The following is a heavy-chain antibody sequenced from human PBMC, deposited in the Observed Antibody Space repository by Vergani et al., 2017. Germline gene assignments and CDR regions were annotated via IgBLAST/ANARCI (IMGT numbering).Heavy chain of an antibody. CDR1: GFTFSGSA. J-gene: IGHJ6*02. D-gene: IGHD2-15*01. V-gene: IGHV3-73*01. Sequence: EVQLVESGGGLVQPGGSLKLSCAASGFTFSGSAMHWVRQASGKGLEWVGRIRSKANSYATAYAASVKGRFTISRDDSKNTAYLQMNSLKTEDTAVYYCSLPGVVATKEGYYGMDVWGQGTTVTVSS. CDR3: SLPGVVATKEGYYGMDV. CDR2: IRSKANSYAT.